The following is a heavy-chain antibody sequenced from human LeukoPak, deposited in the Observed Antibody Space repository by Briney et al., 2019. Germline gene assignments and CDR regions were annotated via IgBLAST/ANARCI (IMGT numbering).Heavy chain of an antibody. CDR2: ISAYNGNT. Sequence: GASVKVSCKASGYTFTSYGISWVRQAPGQGLEWMGWISAYNGNTNYAQKLQGRVTMTTDTPTSTAYMELRSLRSDDAAVYYCARVAGPRAGPYYYDSSGYYPLNYWGQGTLVTVSS. CDR1: GYTFTSYG. CDR3: ARVAGPRAGPYYYDSSGYYPLNY. J-gene: IGHJ4*02. D-gene: IGHD3-22*01. V-gene: IGHV1-18*01.